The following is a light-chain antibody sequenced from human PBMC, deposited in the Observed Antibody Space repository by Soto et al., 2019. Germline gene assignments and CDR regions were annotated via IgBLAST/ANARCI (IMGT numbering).Light chain of an antibody. J-gene: IGLJ2*01. Sequence: QSVLTQPRSVSGSPGQSVTISCSGTSSDVGGYEYVSWYQQHPGKAPTLIIYHVAQRPSGVPDRFSASKSGTTASLTISGLQAEDEAEYYCATWDDSLNGHVVFGGGTKLTVL. CDR1: SSDVGGYEY. CDR2: HVA. CDR3: ATWDDSLNGHVV. V-gene: IGLV2-11*01.